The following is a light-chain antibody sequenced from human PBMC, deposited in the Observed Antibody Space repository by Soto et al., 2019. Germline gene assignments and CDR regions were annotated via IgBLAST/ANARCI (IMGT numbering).Light chain of an antibody. Sequence: GDRVTITCRASQSISSWLAWYQQNPGKAPKLLIYDASSLESGVPSRFSGSGSGTEFTLTISSLQPDDFATYYCQQYNSYPTFCQGTKLEIK. J-gene: IGKJ2*01. V-gene: IGKV1-5*01. CDR3: QQYNSYPT. CDR2: DAS. CDR1: QSISSW.